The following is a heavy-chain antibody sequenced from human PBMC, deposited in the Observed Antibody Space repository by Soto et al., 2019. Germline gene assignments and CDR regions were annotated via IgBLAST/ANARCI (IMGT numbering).Heavy chain of an antibody. CDR1: GFIFDNYA. J-gene: IGHJ4*02. D-gene: IGHD2-2*01. V-gene: IGHV3-23*01. CDR2: ISASGGRT. Sequence: GGSLRLSCAASGFIFDNYAMAWVRQAPGKGLEWVSHISASGGRTSYADPAKGRFTISRDNSKNTVDLQMNSLRADDTAVYYCAKGFCTNNNCYAPFDFWGQGILVTVSS. CDR3: AKGFCTNNNCYAPFDF.